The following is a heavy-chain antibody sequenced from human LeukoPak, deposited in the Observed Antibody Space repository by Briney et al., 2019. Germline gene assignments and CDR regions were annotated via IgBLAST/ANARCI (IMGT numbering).Heavy chain of an antibody. CDR1: GGSISGYN. CDR3: ARSLVGSTYFDY. Sequence: PSETLSLTCTVSGGSISGYNWNWIRQPAGKGLEWIGRISTGGNTAYNPSLKSRITLSLDTTKNQLSLNLTSVTAADTAMYYCARSLVGSTYFDYWGHGTLVTVSS. D-gene: IGHD2-2*01. V-gene: IGHV4-4*07. CDR2: ISTGGNT. J-gene: IGHJ4*01.